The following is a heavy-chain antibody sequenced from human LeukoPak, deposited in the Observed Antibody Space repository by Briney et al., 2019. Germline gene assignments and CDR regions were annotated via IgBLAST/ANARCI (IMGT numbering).Heavy chain of an antibody. D-gene: IGHD2-21*02. CDR1: GFTVSSNY. CDR2: IYSGGST. V-gene: IGHV3-53*01. Sequence: GGSLRLSCAASGFTVSSNYMSWVRQAPGKGLEWVSVIYSGGSTYYADSVKGRFTISRDNSKNTLYLQMNSLRAEDTAVYYCARGNEVTSLDYSGQGTLVTVSS. J-gene: IGHJ4*02. CDR3: ARGNEVTSLDY.